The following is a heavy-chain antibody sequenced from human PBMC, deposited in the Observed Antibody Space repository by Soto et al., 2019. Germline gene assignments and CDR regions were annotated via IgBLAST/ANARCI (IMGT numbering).Heavy chain of an antibody. D-gene: IGHD3-22*01. Sequence: GGSMRLSCAASGFTFSSFWMSWVRQAPGKGLEWVGFIRSKAYGGTTEYAASVKGRFTISRDDSKSIAYLQMNSLKTEDTAVYYCTRVDDYYDSSGYYYGAHGAFDIWGQGTMVTVSS. CDR1: GFTFSSFW. CDR3: TRVDDYYDSSGYYYGAHGAFDI. CDR2: IRSKAYGGTT. V-gene: IGHV3-49*04. J-gene: IGHJ3*02.